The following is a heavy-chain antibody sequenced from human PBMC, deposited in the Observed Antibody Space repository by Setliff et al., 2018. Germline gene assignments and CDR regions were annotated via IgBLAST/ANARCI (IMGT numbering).Heavy chain of an antibody. CDR1: GGSFSGYY. J-gene: IGHJ3*02. D-gene: IGHD2-21*01. Sequence: SETLSLTCAVYGGSFSGYYWSWIRQPPGKGLEWIGEINHSGSTNYNPSLKSRVTISVDTSKNQFTLKLSSVTAADTAVYYCARVALVVVIRNAFDIWGQGTMVTVSS. CDR3: ARVALVVVIRNAFDI. V-gene: IGHV4-34*01. CDR2: INHSGST.